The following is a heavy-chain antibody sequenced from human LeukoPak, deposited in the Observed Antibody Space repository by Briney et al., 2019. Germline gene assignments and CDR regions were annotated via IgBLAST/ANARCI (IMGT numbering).Heavy chain of an antibody. V-gene: IGHV3-53*01. Sequence: GGSLRLSCAASGFTVSNNYMSWVRQAPGKGLEWVSVIYSGGSTYYADSVKGRFTISKDNSKNTLYLQINSLRAEDTAVYYCAKDPTRVERGRAGDYFDYWGQGTLVTVSS. J-gene: IGHJ4*02. CDR3: AKDPTRVERGRAGDYFDY. CDR2: IYSGGST. D-gene: IGHD1-26*01. CDR1: GFTVSNNY.